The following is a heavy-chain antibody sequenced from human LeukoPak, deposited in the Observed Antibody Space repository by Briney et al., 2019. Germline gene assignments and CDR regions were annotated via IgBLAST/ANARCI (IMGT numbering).Heavy chain of an antibody. J-gene: IGHJ3*02. CDR2: INHRGST. CDR3: ARTNTVTTSAFDI. Sequence: PSETLSLTCAVYGGSFSGYYWTWIRQPPGKGLEWIGEINHRGSTNYNPSLKSRVTISVDTSKNEFSLKLSSVTAADTAVYYCARTNTVTTSAFDIWGQGTMVTVSS. D-gene: IGHD4-17*01. CDR1: GGSFSGYY. V-gene: IGHV4-34*01.